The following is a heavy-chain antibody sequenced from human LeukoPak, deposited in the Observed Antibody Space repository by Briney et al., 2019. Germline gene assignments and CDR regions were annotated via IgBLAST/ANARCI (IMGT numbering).Heavy chain of an antibody. CDR3: ARVGGGDYVFDY. V-gene: IGHV4-59*12. CDR2: SSYSGST. D-gene: IGHD4-17*01. Sequence: PSETLSLTCTVAGGSISSYYWSWIRQPAGKGLEWIGYSSYSGSTNYNPSLKSRLTMSVDTSKNQFSLKLSSVTAADTAVYYCARVGGGDYVFDYWGQGTLVTVSS. J-gene: IGHJ4*02. CDR1: GGSISSYY.